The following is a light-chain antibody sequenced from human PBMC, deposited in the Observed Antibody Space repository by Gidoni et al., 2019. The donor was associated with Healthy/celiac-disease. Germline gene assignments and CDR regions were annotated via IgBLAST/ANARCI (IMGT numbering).Light chain of an antibody. J-gene: IGKJ5*01. CDR3: QQRSNWPIT. CDR1: QSVSSY. V-gene: IGKV3-11*01. Sequence: EIVLTQSPATLSLSPGERATLSCRASQSVSSYLAWYQQKPGQAPRLLIYDASNRAPGIPARFSGSGSGTDFTLTISSLDPEDFAVYYCQQRSNWPITFGQGTRLEIK. CDR2: DAS.